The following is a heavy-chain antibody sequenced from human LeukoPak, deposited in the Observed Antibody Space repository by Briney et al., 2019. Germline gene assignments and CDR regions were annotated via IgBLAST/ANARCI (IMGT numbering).Heavy chain of an antibody. CDR1: GFIFSDYY. D-gene: IGHD3-16*01. Sequence: GGSLRLFCAVSGFIFSDYYMSWIRQAPGKGLEWISYIDITGGAKNYADSVKGRFTISRDNAKNSLYLQMNSLRTEDTAVYYCAREGWAFDYWGQGTLVTGSS. CDR2: IDITGGAK. CDR3: AREGWAFDY. V-gene: IGHV3-11*01. J-gene: IGHJ4*02.